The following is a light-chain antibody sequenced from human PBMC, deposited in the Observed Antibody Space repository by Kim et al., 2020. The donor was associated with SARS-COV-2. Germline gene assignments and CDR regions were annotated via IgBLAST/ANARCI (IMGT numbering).Light chain of an antibody. CDR2: EVS. V-gene: IGLV2-23*02. J-gene: IGLJ2*01. CDR1: SSDVGTYNL. Sequence: QSALTQPASVSGSPGQSITISCTGTSSDVGTYNLVSWYQQHPGKAPKLMIYEVSKWPSGVSNRFSGSKSGNTASLTISELQAEDEADYFCCSYSRSSTSVLFGGGTQLTVL. CDR3: CSYSRSSTSVL.